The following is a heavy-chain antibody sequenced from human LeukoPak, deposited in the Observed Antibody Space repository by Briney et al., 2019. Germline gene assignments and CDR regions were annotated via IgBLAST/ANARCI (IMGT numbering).Heavy chain of an antibody. J-gene: IGHJ5*02. Sequence: ASVKVSCTASGYTFSGYYIFWVRRAPGQGLEWMGWINPNSGGTNYAQEFQGRVTMTRDTSITTAYVELSTLRSDDTAVYYCALIGDHAWFDPWGQGTLVTVSS. CDR2: INPNSGGT. CDR1: GYTFSGYY. CDR3: ALIGDHAWFDP. V-gene: IGHV1-2*02. D-gene: IGHD3-10*01.